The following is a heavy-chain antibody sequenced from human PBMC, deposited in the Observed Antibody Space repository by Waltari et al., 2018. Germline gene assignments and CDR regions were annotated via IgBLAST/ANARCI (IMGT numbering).Heavy chain of an antibody. Sequence: QVQLVQSGAEVKKPGSSVKVSCKASGGTFSSYTFRWVRQAPGQGLEWMGRIIPILGIANYAKKFQGRVTSTADKSTSTAYMELSSLGSEDTAVYYCATSSLGDSSAFDIWGQGTMVTVSS. CDR2: IIPILGIA. V-gene: IGHV1-69*02. CDR1: GGTFSSYT. CDR3: ATSSLGDSSAFDI. D-gene: IGHD3-22*01. J-gene: IGHJ3*02.